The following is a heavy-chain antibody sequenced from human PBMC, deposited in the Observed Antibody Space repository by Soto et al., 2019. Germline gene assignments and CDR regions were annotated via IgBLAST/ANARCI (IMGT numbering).Heavy chain of an antibody. Sequence: EASVKVSCKASGGTFSSYAISWVRQARGQRPEWIGWIVVGSGNTNYAQKFQERVTITRDMSTSTAYMELSSLRSEDTAVYYCAAFATTGDAFDVWGQGTMVTVSS. CDR3: AAFATTGDAFDV. CDR1: GGTFSSYA. J-gene: IGHJ3*01. V-gene: IGHV1-58*02. CDR2: IVVGSGNT. D-gene: IGHD4-17*01.